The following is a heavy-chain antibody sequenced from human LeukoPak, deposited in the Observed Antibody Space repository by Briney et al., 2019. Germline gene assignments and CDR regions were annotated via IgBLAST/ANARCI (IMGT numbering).Heavy chain of an antibody. CDR2: IIPIFGTA. J-gene: IGHJ4*02. Sequence: GASVKVSCKASGGTFSSYAISWVRQAPGQGLEWMGGIIPIFGTANYAQKFQGRVTITADESTSTAYMELSSLRSEDTAVYYCARGGYSYGISFFDYWGQGTLVTVSS. CDR1: GGTFSSYA. CDR3: ARGGYSYGISFFDY. V-gene: IGHV1-69*13. D-gene: IGHD5-18*01.